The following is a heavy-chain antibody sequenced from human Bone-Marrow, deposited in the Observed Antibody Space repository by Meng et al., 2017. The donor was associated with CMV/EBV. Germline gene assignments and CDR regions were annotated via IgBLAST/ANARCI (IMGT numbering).Heavy chain of an antibody. V-gene: IGHV3-21*01. CDR3: ARDPRGRGGMDV. CDR1: GFTFSSYS. D-gene: IGHD3-16*01. Sequence: GESLKISCAASGFTFSSYSMNWVRQAPGKGLEWVSSISSSSSYIYYADSVKGRFTISRDNAKNSLYLQMNSLRAEDTAVYYCARDPRGRGGMDVCGQGTTVTVSS. CDR2: ISSSSSYI. J-gene: IGHJ6*02.